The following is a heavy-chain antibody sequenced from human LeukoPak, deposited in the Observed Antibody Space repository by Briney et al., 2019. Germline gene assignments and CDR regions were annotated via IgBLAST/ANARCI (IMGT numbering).Heavy chain of an antibody. CDR2: IIPIFGTA. J-gene: IGHJ6*03. CDR1: GGTFSSYA. CDR3: ARASGWTEDYYYYYYMDV. Sequence: GSSVKVSCKASGGTFSSYAISWVRQAPGQGLEWMGGIIPIFGTANYAQKFQGRVTITTDESTSTAYMELSSLRSEDTAVYYCARASGWTEDYYYYYYMDVWGKGTTVTVSS. V-gene: IGHV1-69*05. D-gene: IGHD6-25*01.